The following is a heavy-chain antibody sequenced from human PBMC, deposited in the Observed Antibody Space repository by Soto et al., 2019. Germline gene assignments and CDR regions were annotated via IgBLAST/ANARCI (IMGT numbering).Heavy chain of an antibody. J-gene: IGHJ4*02. CDR3: ARHGPLSNNWNQLDY. Sequence: QLQLQESGPGLVKPSETLSLTCTFSGGSISSSSYYWGWFRQPPGKGLQWIGNIYYSGSTSYNPSHNSRVTISVDTSKNHFSLKLSSVTAADTAVYYCARHGPLSNNWNQLDYWGQGTLVTVSS. CDR1: GGSISSSSYY. V-gene: IGHV4-39*01. D-gene: IGHD1-1*01. CDR2: IYYSGST.